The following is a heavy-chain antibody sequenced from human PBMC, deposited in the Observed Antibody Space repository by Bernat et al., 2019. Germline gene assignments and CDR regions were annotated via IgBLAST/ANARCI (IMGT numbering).Heavy chain of an antibody. CDR2: ISGYNGNT. CDR3: ARTGLRGSHFYSFGMDV. CDR1: GYTFSNYA. Sequence: QAQLVQSGSEVKKPGASVMVSCRASGYTFSNYAITWVRQAPGQGPEWMGWISGYNGNTDYAQKLQGRVTLTTDTSTSTAYMELRSLRSDDTAVYYGARTGLRGSHFYSFGMDVWGQGTTVTVSS. D-gene: IGHD6-13*01. J-gene: IGHJ6*02. V-gene: IGHV1-18*01.